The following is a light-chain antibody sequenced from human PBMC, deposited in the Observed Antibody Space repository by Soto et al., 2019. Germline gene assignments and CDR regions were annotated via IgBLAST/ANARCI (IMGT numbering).Light chain of an antibody. J-gene: IGKJ4*01. CDR2: DAS. CDR1: QNVGSY. Sequence: EIVLTQSPATLSLSPGERDTLSCRASQNVGSYLAWYQQKPGQAPRLLIYDASNRATGIPARFSGSGSGTDFTLTITSLEPEYFAVYYCQQRGNWPLTFGGGTKLEIK. V-gene: IGKV3-11*01. CDR3: QQRGNWPLT.